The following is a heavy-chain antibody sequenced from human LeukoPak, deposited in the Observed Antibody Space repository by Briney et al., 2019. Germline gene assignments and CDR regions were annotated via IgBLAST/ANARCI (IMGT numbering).Heavy chain of an antibody. CDR2: ISSSSTYM. CDR3: ARDRGSGWHTFDY. J-gene: IGHJ4*02. D-gene: IGHD6-19*01. CDR1: GFTFSSYY. V-gene: IGHV3-21*01. Sequence: GGSLRLSCAASGFTFSSYYMSWVRQAPGKGLEWVSSISSSSTYMFYADSVRGRFTISRDNAKDSLYLQMNSLRAEDTAVYYCARDRGSGWHTFDYWGQGTLVTVSS.